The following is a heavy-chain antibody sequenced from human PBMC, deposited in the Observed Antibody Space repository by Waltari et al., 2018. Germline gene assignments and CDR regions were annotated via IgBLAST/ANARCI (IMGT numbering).Heavy chain of an antibody. CDR3: ARHAFGNSGWHFFDY. V-gene: IGHV5-10-1*03. J-gene: IGHJ4*02. CDR1: GYIFTNHW. Sequence: EVQLVQSGAEIKKPGESLRIPCQGSGYIFTNHWITWVRPMPGKGLEWMGRFDPSGTYTNYSPSFQGHVTVSADKSISTAYLQWSSLKASDTAIYYCARHAFGNSGWHFFDYWGQGTLVTVSS. CDR2: FDPSGTYT. D-gene: IGHD6-19*01.